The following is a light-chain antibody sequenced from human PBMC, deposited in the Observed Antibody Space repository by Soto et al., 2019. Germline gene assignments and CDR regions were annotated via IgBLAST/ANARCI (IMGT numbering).Light chain of an antibody. CDR1: QSIRSY. CDR2: AAS. Sequence: DIQLTRSPSSLSASVGDRFTITCRASQSIRSYLNWYQQKPGKAPKLLIYAASSLQTGVSSRFSGSGSGTDFTLTISNLQPEDFATYYCQQTSSTPTFGGGTRGDIK. V-gene: IGKV1-39*01. CDR3: QQTSSTPT. J-gene: IGKJ4*01.